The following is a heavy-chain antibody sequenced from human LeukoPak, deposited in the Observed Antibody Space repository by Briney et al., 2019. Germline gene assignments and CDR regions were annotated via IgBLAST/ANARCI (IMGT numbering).Heavy chain of an antibody. CDR2: INHSGST. J-gene: IGHJ4*02. CDR3: ARATRGRFLEWLTY. D-gene: IGHD3-3*01. V-gene: IGHV4-34*01. CDR1: GGSFSGYY. Sequence: SETLSLTCAVYGGSFSGYYWSWIRQPPGKGLEWIGEINHSGSTNYNPSLKSRVTISVDTSKNQFSLKLSSVTAADTAVYYCARATRGRFLEWLTYWGQGTLVTVSS.